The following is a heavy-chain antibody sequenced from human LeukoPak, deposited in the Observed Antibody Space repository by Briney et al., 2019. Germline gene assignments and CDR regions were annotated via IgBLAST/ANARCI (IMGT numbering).Heavy chain of an antibody. D-gene: IGHD6-19*01. CDR2: ISYDGSNK. J-gene: IGHJ4*02. Sequence: GGSLRLSCAASGFTFSSYGMHWVRQAPGKGLEWVAVISYDGSNKYYADSVKGRFTISRDNSKNTLYLQMNSLRAEDTAVYYCAKGDIAVAGPEYWGQASLVTVSS. CDR1: GFTFSSYG. CDR3: AKGDIAVAGPEY. V-gene: IGHV3-30*18.